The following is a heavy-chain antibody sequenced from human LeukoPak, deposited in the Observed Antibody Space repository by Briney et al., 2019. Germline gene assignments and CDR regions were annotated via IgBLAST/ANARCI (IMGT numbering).Heavy chain of an antibody. J-gene: IGHJ4*02. V-gene: IGHV3-11*03. Sequence: YYWDWVRQPPGKGLEWVSYISSSTTYTNYADSVKGRFTISRDNAKNSLYLQMNSLRAEDTAVYYCARYTVTTFVVDYWGQGTLVTVSS. D-gene: IGHD4-17*01. CDR3: ARYTVTTFVVDY. CDR1: YY. CDR2: ISSSTTYT.